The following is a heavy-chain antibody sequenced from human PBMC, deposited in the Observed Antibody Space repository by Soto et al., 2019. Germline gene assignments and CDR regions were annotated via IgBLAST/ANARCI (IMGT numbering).Heavy chain of an antibody. V-gene: IGHV3-21*01. CDR1: GFTFSSYS. CDR3: ARVQYYDFWSGYYRADAFDI. J-gene: IGHJ3*02. Sequence: GGSLRLSCAASGFTFSSYSMNWVRQAPGKGLEWVSSISSSSYIYYADSVKGRFTISRDNAKNSLYLQMNSLRAEDTAVYYCARVQYYDFWSGYYRADAFDIWGQGTMVTVSS. D-gene: IGHD3-3*01. CDR2: ISSSSYI.